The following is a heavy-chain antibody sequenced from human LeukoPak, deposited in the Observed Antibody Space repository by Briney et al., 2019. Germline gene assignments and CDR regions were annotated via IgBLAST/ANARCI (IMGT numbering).Heavy chain of an antibody. V-gene: IGHV3-23*01. Sequence: PGGSLRLSCAASGFTFSSYAMSWVRQAPGKGLEWVSAISGSGGSTYYADSVKGRFTISRDNSKNTLYLQMNSLRAEDTAVYYCAKGPGYSYGFYYYYMDVWGKGTTVTVSS. J-gene: IGHJ6*03. CDR3: AKGPGYSYGFYYYYMDV. D-gene: IGHD5-18*01. CDR1: GFTFSSYA. CDR2: ISGSGGST.